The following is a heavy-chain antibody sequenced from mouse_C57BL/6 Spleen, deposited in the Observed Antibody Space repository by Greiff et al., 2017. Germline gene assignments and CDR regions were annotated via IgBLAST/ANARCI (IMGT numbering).Heavy chain of an antibody. J-gene: IGHJ4*01. Sequence: EVKVVESGGGLVKPGGSLKLSCAASGFTFSDYGMHWVRQAPEKGLEWVAYISSGSSTIYYADTVKGRFTISRDNAKNTLFLQMTSLRSEDTAMYYCAREASGMGYAMDYWGQGTSVTVSS. CDR1: GFTFSDYG. CDR3: AREASGMGYAMDY. V-gene: IGHV5-17*01. D-gene: IGHD6-1*01. CDR2: ISSGSSTI.